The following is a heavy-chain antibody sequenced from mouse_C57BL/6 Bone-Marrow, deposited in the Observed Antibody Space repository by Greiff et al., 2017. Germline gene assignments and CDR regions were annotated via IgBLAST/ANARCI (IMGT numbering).Heavy chain of an antibody. CDR1: GFTFSDYG. J-gene: IGHJ2*01. V-gene: IGHV5-17*01. D-gene: IGHD1-1*01. CDR3: ARQYYGSSPSDY. CDR2: ISSGSSTI. Sequence: EVKLMESGGGLVKPGGSLKLSCAASGFTFSDYGMHWVRQAPEKGLEWVAYISSGSSTIYYADTVKGRFTISRDNAKNTLFLQMTSLRSEDTAMYYCARQYYGSSPSDYWGQGTTLTVSA.